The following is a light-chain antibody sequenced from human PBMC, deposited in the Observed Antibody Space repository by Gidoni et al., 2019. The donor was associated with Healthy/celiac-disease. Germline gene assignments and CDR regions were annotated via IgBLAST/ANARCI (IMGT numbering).Light chain of an antibody. V-gene: IGLV2-11*01. J-gene: IGLJ2*01. Sequence: QSALTQPRSVSGSPGQSVTISCTGTSSDVGVYNFVSRYQQNPGKAPKLRIYDVSKRPSGVPDRFSGSKSGNTASLTISGLQAEDEADYYCCSYAGSHVVFGGGTKLTVL. CDR1: SSDVGVYNF. CDR2: DVS. CDR3: CSYAGSHVV.